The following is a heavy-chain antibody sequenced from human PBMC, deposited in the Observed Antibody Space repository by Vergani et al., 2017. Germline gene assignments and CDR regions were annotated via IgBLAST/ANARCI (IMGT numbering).Heavy chain of an antibody. CDR3: ARMEVLWFGELLSFDY. CDR1: GGTFSSYA. V-gene: IGHV1-69*13. CDR2: IIPIFGTA. D-gene: IGHD3-10*01. Sequence: QVQLVQSGAEVKKPGSSVKVSCKASGGTFSSYAISWVRQAPGQGLEWMGRIIPIFGTANYAQKFQGRVTINADESTSTAYMELSSLRSEDTAVYYCARMEVLWFGELLSFDYWGQGTLVTVSS. J-gene: IGHJ4*02.